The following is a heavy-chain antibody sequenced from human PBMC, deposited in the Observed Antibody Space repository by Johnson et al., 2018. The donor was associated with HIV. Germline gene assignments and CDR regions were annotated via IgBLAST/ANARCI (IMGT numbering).Heavy chain of an antibody. CDR2: IRYDGSNK. D-gene: IGHD3-10*01. CDR1: GFTFSSYG. CDR3: ARAPEVRGVDAFDV. J-gene: IGHJ3*01. V-gene: IGHV3-30*02. Sequence: QVQLVESGGGVVQPGGSLRLSCAASGFTFSSYGMHWVRQAPGKGLEWVAFIRYDGSNKYYADSVKGRFTISRDNSKNTLYLQMNSLRAEDTAVYYCARAPEVRGVDAFDVWGQGTVVTVSS.